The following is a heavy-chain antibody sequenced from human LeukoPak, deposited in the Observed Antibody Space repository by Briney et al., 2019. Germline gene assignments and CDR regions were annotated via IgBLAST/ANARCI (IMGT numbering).Heavy chain of an antibody. V-gene: IGHV3-7*01. CDR1: GFTFSSYW. D-gene: IGHD4-17*01. J-gene: IGHJ4*02. CDR3: ARESFYGDELPDFDY. Sequence: GGSLRLSCAASGFTFSSYWMSWVRQAPGKGLEWVANIKQDGSEKYYVDSVKGRFTISRDNAKNSLYLQMNSLRAEDTAVYYCARESFYGDELPDFDYWSQGTLVTVSS. CDR2: IKQDGSEK.